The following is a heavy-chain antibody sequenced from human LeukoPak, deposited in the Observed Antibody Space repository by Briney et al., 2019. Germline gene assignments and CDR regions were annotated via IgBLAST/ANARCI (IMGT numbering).Heavy chain of an antibody. CDR2: ISPYNGNS. J-gene: IGHJ6*03. CDR1: GYRFTNYG. V-gene: IGHV1-18*01. CDR3: ARGFPMGAITAYYNYMDV. Sequence: ASVKVSSKASGYRFTNYGISWVRQAPGQGLEWMGWISPYNGNSNYAQNLQDRVTMTTDTSTSTTYMELRSLRSDDTAVYYCARGFPMGAITAYYNYMDVWGKGTTVTVSS. D-gene: IGHD1-26*01.